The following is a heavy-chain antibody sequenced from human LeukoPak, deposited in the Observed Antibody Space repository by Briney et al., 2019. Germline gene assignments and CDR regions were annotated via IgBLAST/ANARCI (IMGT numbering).Heavy chain of an antibody. CDR2: ISSSSSYT. V-gene: IGHV3-11*03. D-gene: IGHD3-16*01. J-gene: IGHJ5*02. CDR3: AIQGVDGAGRRWFDP. Sequence: GGSLRLSCAASGFTSSDYYMTWIRQAPGKGLEWVSYISSSSSYTEYADSVKGRFTISRDNAKHSVYLQVNSLRADDTAVYYSAIQGVDGAGRRWFDPWGQGTLVTVSS. CDR1: GFTSSDYY.